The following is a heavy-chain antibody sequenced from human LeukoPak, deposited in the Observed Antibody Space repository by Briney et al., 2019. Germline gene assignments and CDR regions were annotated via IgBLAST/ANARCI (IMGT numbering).Heavy chain of an antibody. CDR1: GHTFTSYG. Sequence: ASVKVSCKASGHTFTSYGISWVRQALGQGLQWMGWMSVYNGNTNYAQNVQGRVTMTRDTSTSTAYMELRSLNSDDTAVYYCARDWDYGLEGVGNWLDPWGQGTLVTVSS. J-gene: IGHJ5*02. V-gene: IGHV1-18*01. D-gene: IGHD3-10*01. CDR2: MSVYNGNT. CDR3: ARDWDYGLEGVGNWLDP.